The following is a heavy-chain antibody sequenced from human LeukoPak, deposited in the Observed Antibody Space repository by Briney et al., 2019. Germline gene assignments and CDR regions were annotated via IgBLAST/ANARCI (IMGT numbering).Heavy chain of an antibody. D-gene: IGHD6-25*01. J-gene: IGHJ6*03. CDR1: GYTFTSYY. Sequence: ASVKVSCKASGYTFTSYYMHWVRQAPGQGLEWMGIINPSGGSTSYAQKFQGRVTMTRDMSTSTVYMELSSLRSEDTAVYYCAGGTYSSGWDYYYYMDVWGKGTTVTVSS. CDR3: AGGTYSSGWDYYYYMDV. V-gene: IGHV1-46*01. CDR2: INPSGGST.